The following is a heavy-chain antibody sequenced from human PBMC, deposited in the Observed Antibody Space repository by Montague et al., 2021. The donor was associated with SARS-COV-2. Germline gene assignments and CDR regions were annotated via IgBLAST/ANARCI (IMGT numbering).Heavy chain of an antibody. V-gene: IGHV3-48*03. CDR2: ISSSGSTI. D-gene: IGHD5-18*01. J-gene: IGHJ6*02. CDR3: ARESGDTAMVGGMDV. Sequence: SLRLSCAASGFTFSSYEMNWVRQAPGKGLEWVSYISSSGSTIYYADSVKGRFTISRDNAKNSLYLQMNSLRAEDTAVYYCARESGDTAMVGGMDVWGQGTTVTVSS. CDR1: GFTFSSYE.